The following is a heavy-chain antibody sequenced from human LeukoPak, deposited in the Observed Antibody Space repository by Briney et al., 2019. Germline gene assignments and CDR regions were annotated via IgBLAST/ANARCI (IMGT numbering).Heavy chain of an antibody. CDR2: IKHDGSEK. CDR3: AGTGLPYAMDV. V-gene: IGHV3-7*01. CDR1: GFTFSTYW. Sequence: PGGSLRLSCAASGFTFSTYWMTWVRQAPGKGLEWVANIKHDGSEKYYVDSLKGRFTISRDNAKNSLYLQMNCLRAEDTAVYYCAGTGLPYAMDVWGQGTTVTVSS. D-gene: IGHD3/OR15-3a*01. J-gene: IGHJ6*02.